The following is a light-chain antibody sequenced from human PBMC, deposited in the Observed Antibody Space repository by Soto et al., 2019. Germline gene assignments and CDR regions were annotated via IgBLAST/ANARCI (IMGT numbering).Light chain of an antibody. CDR1: QSVSNN. J-gene: IGKJ1*01. CDR2: DAS. V-gene: IGKV3-15*01. Sequence: EIVMTQSPATLSVSPGERATLSCRASQSVSNNLAWYQQKLGQAPRLLIYDASIRATGVPDRFSGTGSGTEFTLTISSLQSEDFAVYYCQQYKNWPPWTLGQGTKVDIK. CDR3: QQYKNWPPWT.